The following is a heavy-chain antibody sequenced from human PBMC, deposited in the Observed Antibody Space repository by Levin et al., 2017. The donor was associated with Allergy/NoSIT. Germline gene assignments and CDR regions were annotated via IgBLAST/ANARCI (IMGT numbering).Heavy chain of an antibody. V-gene: IGHV1-2*06. CDR2: INPNTGGT. CDR3: ARGNFFDSSGIDS. D-gene: IGHD3-22*01. Sequence: PEASVKVSCKSFGYTFTGYYIYWVRQAPGQGLEWMGRINPNTGGTHYGQKFQGRVTMTRDTSIDTAYMDLSRLRPDDTAVYYCARGNFFDSSGIDSWGQGTLVTVSS. J-gene: IGHJ4*02. CDR1: GYTFTGYY.